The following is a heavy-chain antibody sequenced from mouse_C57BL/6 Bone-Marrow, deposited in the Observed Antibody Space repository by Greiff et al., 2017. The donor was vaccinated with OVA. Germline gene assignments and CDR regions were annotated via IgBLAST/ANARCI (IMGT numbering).Heavy chain of an antibody. V-gene: IGHV2-6*01. D-gene: IGHD2-2*01. CDR2: IWGVGST. CDR3: YDYYAMDY. CDR1: GFSLTSYG. Sequence: VQLQQSGPGLVAPSQSLSITCTVSGFSLTSYGVDWVRQSPGKGLEWLGVIWGVGSTNYNSALKSRLSISKDNSKSQVFLKMNSLQTDDTAMYYGYDYYAMDYWGQGTSVTVSS. J-gene: IGHJ4*01.